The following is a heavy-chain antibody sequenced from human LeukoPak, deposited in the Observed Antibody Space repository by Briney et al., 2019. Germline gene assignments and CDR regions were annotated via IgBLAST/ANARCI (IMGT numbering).Heavy chain of an antibody. CDR2: ISSSSSYI. V-gene: IGHV3-21*01. CDR3: ARDDGLHNYGIAVAGAWDY. D-gene: IGHD6-19*01. Sequence: GGSLRLSCAASGFTFSSYSMNWVRQAPGKGLEWVSSISSSSSYIYYADSVKGRFTISRDNSKNTLYLQMNSLRAEDTAVYYCARDDGLHNYGIAVAGAWDYWGQGTLVTVSS. CDR1: GFTFSSYS. J-gene: IGHJ4*02.